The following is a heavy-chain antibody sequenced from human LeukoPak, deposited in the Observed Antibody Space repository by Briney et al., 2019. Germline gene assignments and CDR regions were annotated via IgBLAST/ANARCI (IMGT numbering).Heavy chain of an antibody. CDR3: ASQTETGESYYFDY. V-gene: IGHV4-61*01. J-gene: IGHJ4*02. Sequence: PSETLSLTCTVSGGSVSSGSYYWSWIRQPPGKGLEWIGYIYYSGSTNYNPSLKSRVTISVDTSKNQFSLKLSSVTAADTAVYYCASQTETGESYYFDYWGQGTLVTVSS. CDR1: GGSVSSGSYY. CDR2: IYYSGST. D-gene: IGHD7-27*01.